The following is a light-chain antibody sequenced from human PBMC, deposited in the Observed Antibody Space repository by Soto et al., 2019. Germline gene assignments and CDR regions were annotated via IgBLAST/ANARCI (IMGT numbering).Light chain of an antibody. Sequence: EIVLTQSPGTLSLSPGERATLSCRASQSVRNYLAWYRQKLGQAPRLLIYGASTRAAGIPDRFGGSGSGTDFPLTISGLEREDFAMYYCHHYSSPPATFGGGTRVESK. J-gene: IGKJ4*01. CDR3: HHYSSPPAT. CDR1: QSVRNY. V-gene: IGKV3-20*01. CDR2: GAS.